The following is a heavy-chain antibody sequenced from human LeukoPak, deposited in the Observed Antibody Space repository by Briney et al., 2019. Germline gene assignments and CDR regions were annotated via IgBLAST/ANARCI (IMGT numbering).Heavy chain of an antibody. D-gene: IGHD3-22*01. CDR1: GDSVSRSDSY. Sequence: ETLSLTCTIFGDSVSRSDSYWDWTRQPPGKGLEWIGTIYYSGRTYYSPSLKSRVTLSVDMSNNQFSLTLSSVTAADTALYFCARRRYYDSSGYLEWGQGTLVTVSS. CDR3: ARRRYYDSSGYLE. J-gene: IGHJ1*01. CDR2: IYYSGRT. V-gene: IGHV4-39*01.